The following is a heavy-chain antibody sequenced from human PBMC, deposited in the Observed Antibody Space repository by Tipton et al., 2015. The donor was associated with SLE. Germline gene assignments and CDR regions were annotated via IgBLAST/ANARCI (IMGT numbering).Heavy chain of an antibody. CDR3: ARGYQLPLGPYYYYFMDV. D-gene: IGHD2-2*01. CDR2: MSYSGST. J-gene: IGHJ6*03. CDR1: GGSISSDDYY. Sequence: GLVKPSQTLSLTCTVSGGSISSDDYYWTWIRQHPGKGLEWIGHMSYSGSTYYNPSLKSRITISVDTSKNHFSLKLSSVTAADTAVYYCARGYQLPLGPYYYYFMDVWGKGTTVTVSS. V-gene: IGHV4-31*03.